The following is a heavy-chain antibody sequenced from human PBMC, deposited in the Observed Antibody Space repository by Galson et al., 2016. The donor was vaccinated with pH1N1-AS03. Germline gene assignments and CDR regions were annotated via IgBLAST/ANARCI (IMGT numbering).Heavy chain of an antibody. CDR3: AKDRAYTFEGRFDS. CDR1: GGIFRNFA. D-gene: IGHD5-18*01. J-gene: IGHJ4*02. CDR2: IIAIFGTT. Sequence: SVKVSCKASGGIFRNFAISWVRQAPEQGLEWMGGIIAIFGTTNYAQRFQGRVTITADESTTTAYMALSSLRSDDTAGYYCAKDRAYTFEGRFDSWGQGTVVTVSS. V-gene: IGHV1-69*13.